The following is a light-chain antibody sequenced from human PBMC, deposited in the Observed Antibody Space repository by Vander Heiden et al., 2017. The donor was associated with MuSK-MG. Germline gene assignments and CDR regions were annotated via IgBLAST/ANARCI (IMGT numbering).Light chain of an antibody. CDR3: QQFQSDSRT. Sequence: AIQLTQSPSSLSASVGDRVTITCRASQGISSALAWYQQKPGKAPKLLIYDASSLESGVPSRCSGSGSGTDCTLTISRLKPEEFATYYCQQFQSDSRTFGQGTRLEIK. J-gene: IGKJ5*01. CDR2: DAS. V-gene: IGKV1-13*02. CDR1: QGISSA.